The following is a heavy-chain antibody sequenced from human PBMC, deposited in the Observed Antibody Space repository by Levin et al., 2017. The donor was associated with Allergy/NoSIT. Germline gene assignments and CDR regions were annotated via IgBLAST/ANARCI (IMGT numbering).Heavy chain of an antibody. J-gene: IGHJ3*02. CDR3: ARDNMITFGGVIVNNAFDS. D-gene: IGHD3-16*02. CDR2: IYYSGST. V-gene: IGHV4-59*01. CDR1: GGSISSYY. Sequence: SETLSLTCTVSGGSISSYYWSWIRQPPGKGLEWIGYIYYSGSTNYNPSLKSRVTISVDTSKNQFSLKLRSVTAADTAVYYCARDNMITFGGVIVNNAFDSWGQGTMVTVSS.